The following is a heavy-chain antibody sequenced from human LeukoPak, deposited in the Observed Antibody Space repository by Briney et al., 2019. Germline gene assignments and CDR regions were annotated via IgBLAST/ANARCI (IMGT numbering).Heavy chain of an antibody. V-gene: IGHV3-15*01. D-gene: IGHD4-11*01. Sequence: GGSLRLSCAASGFTFSNAWMNWVRQAPGKGLEWVSRIKTKTDGGTTDYAAPVKGRFTISRDDSKNTVFLQMNSLKTEDTAFYYCITQYFDYWGQGTLVTVSS. CDR2: IKTKTDGGTT. J-gene: IGHJ4*02. CDR3: ITQYFDY. CDR1: GFTFSNAW.